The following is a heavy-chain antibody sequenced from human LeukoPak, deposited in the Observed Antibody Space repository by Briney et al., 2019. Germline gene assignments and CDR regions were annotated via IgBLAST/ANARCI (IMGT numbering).Heavy chain of an antibody. CDR1: GFTFNKYA. V-gene: IGHV3-23*01. J-gene: IGHJ6*03. Sequence: PGGSLRLSCAASGFTFNKYAMSWVRQAPGKGLEWVSAIIGSGESTYYADSVKGRFTISRDNSKNTLYLQMSSLRAEGTASYYRAKTAQDLRDGPCQLGYFYHLGVWGKGTTVTVSS. D-gene: IGHD5-24*01. CDR2: IIGSGEST. CDR3: AKTAQDLRDGPCQLGYFYHLGV.